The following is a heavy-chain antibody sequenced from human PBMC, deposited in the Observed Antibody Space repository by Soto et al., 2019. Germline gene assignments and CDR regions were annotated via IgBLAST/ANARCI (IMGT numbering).Heavy chain of an antibody. J-gene: IGHJ6*02. CDR2: MSGSGGGT. V-gene: IGHV3-23*01. CDR3: AKCKGRQLPYCYYGLDF. Sequence: DVQLLESGGGLVQPGGSLRLSCAASGFTFSSYGMSWVRQAPGRGLEWVSTMSGSGGGTYYADSVEGRFTISRDTSKSTLYLQMNSLRAEDTALYFCAKCKGRQLPYCYYGLDFWGQGTTVTVSS. CDR1: GFTFSSYG. D-gene: IGHD5-18*01.